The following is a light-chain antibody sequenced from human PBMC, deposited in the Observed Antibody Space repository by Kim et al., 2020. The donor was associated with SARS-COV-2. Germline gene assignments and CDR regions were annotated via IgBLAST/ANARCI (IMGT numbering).Light chain of an antibody. Sequence: QSVLSQPPSLSGAPGQRVTISCTGSSSNIGAGYDVHWYQQLPGTAPKLLIYGNNNRPSGVPDRFSGSKSATSASLAITGLQTEDETDYYCQSYDSSLSGWLFGGGTQRTVL. CDR3: QSYDSSLSGWL. V-gene: IGLV1-40*01. CDR1: SSNIGAGYD. CDR2: GNN. J-gene: IGLJ3*02.